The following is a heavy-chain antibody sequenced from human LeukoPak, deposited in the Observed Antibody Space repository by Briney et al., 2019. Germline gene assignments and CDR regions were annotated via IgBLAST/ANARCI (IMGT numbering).Heavy chain of an antibody. CDR2: INHSGST. CDR3: ARGSGSYSIDY. D-gene: IGHD1-26*01. Sequence: GSLRLSCAASGFTFSSYAMSWVRQPPGKGLEWIGEINHSGSTNYNPSLKSRVTISVDTSKNQFSLKLSSVTAADTAVYYCARGSGSYSIDYWGQGTLVTVSS. J-gene: IGHJ4*02. CDR1: GFTFSSYA. V-gene: IGHV4-34*01.